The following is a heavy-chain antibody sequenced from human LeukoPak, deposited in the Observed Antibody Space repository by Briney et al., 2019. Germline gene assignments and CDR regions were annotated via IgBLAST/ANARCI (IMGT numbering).Heavy chain of an antibody. CDR3: ARESLEYQLSYYYYYMDV. CDR2: IYYSGST. V-gene: IGHV4-61*01. D-gene: IGHD2-2*01. J-gene: IGHJ6*03. Sequence: PSETLSLTCTVSGGSISSGSYYWSWIRQPPGKGLEWIGYIYYSGSTNYNPSLKSRVTISVDTSKNQFSLKLSSVTAADTAVYYCARESLEYQLSYYYYYMDVWGKGTTVTVSS. CDR1: GGSISSGSYY.